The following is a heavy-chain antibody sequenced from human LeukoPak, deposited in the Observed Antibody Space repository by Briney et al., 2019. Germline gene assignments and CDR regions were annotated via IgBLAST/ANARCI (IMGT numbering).Heavy chain of an antibody. V-gene: IGHV3-23*01. Sequence: GGSLRLSCAASGFTFSSYAMSWVRQAPGKGLEWVSAISGSGVSTYYADSVKGRFTISRDNSKNTLFLQMNSLRAEDTAVYYCAKNAGVDYYSYMDVWGKGTTVTVSS. J-gene: IGHJ6*03. CDR1: GFTFSSYA. CDR2: ISGSGVST. D-gene: IGHD3-10*01. CDR3: AKNAGVDYYSYMDV.